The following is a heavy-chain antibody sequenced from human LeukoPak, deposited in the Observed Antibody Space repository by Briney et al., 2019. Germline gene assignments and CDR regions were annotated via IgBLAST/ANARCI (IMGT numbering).Heavy chain of an antibody. V-gene: IGHV3-53*01. D-gene: IGHD6-19*01. CDR1: GSTVSSNY. Sequence: GGSLRLSCAASGSTVSSNYMSWVRQAPGKGLEWVSVIYSGISTYYADTVKGRFTISRDNSKNTLYLQMNSLRAEDTAVYYCARSKTVAGTIDYWGQGTLVTVSS. CDR3: ARSKTVAGTIDY. CDR2: IYSGIST. J-gene: IGHJ4*02.